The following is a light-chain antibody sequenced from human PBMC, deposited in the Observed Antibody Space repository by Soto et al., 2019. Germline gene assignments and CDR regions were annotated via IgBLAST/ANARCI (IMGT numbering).Light chain of an antibody. CDR3: QQYDNSPYA. J-gene: IGKJ2*01. V-gene: IGKV3-20*01. CDR2: GAS. CDR1: QSVSSNY. Sequence: EIVLTQSPGTLSLSPGERATLSCRASQSVSSNYLAWYQQKSGQAPRLLIYGASSRATGIQDRFSGSGSGTDFTLTISKLEPEDFAVYYCQQYDNSPYAFGQGTELEI.